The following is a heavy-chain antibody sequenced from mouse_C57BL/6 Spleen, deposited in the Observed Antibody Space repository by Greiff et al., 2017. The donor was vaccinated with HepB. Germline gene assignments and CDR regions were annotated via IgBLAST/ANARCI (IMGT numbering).Heavy chain of an antibody. CDR3: ARTGSSYDYFDY. J-gene: IGHJ2*01. Sequence: EVQLVESGGGLVKPGGSLKLSCAASGFTFSDYGMHWVRQAPEKGLEWVAYISSGSSTIYYADTVKGRFTISRDDAKNTLFLPMTSLRSEDTAMYYCARTGSSYDYFDYWGQGTTLTVSS. CDR1: GFTFSDYG. D-gene: IGHD1-1*01. V-gene: IGHV5-17*01. CDR2: ISSGSSTI.